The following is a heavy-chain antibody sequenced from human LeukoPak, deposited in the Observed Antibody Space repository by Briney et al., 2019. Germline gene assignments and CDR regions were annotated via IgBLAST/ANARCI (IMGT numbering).Heavy chain of an antibody. CDR2: IYYSGST. CDR1: GGSVSSGSYY. D-gene: IGHD1-26*01. CDR3: ARESRATQLDY. V-gene: IGHV4-31*03. Sequence: NTSETLSLTCTVSGGSVSSGSYYWSWIRQPPGKGLEWIGYIYYSGSTYYNPSLKSRVTISVDTSKNQFSLKLSSVTAADTAVYYCARESRATQLDYWGQGTLVTVSS. J-gene: IGHJ4*02.